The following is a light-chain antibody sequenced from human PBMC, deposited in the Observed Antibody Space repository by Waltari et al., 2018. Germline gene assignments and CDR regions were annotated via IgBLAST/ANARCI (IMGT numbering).Light chain of an antibody. V-gene: IGKV3-20*01. CDR3: QHYVRLPVT. J-gene: IGKJ1*01. Sequence: IVLTQSPGTMSLSPGERANLSCRTSQSVGRTLAWYQKRPGQAPRLLIYGASTRATAIPDRFSGSGSGTDFSLTISRLEPEEFAVYYCQHYVRLPVTFGQGTTVEIK. CDR1: QSVGRT. CDR2: GAS.